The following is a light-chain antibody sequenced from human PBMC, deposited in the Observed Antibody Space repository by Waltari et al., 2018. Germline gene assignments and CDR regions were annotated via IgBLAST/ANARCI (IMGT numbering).Light chain of an antibody. V-gene: IGKV1-39*01. Sequence: DIQMTQSPSSLSASVGDSITITCRAGQSISNYLNWYQQKPVKAPKLLIYFAYRLQSGVPSRFSCSGSGTDFTLTIRNLQPEDFATYYCQQSSTTPFFGQGTKLESK. J-gene: IGKJ2*01. CDR2: FAY. CDR1: QSISNY. CDR3: QQSSTTPF.